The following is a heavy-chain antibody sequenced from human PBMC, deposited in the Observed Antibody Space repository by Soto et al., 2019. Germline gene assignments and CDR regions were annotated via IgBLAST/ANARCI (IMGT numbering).Heavy chain of an antibody. CDR1: GGSISRSSYY. Sequence: PSETLSLTFTVSGGSISRSSYYWGWIRQPPGKGLEWIGSIYYSGSTYYNPSLKSRVTISVDTSKNQFSLKLSSVTAADTAVYYCARQEVVVVVAATLIWFDPWGQGTLVTVSS. V-gene: IGHV4-39*01. D-gene: IGHD2-15*01. CDR3: ARQEVVVVVAATLIWFDP. J-gene: IGHJ5*02. CDR2: IYYSGST.